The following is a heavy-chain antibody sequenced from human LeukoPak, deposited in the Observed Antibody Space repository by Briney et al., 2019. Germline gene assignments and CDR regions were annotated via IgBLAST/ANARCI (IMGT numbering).Heavy chain of an antibody. CDR1: GGSISSYY. CDR3: ARVFCSSTSCQKTFDY. Sequence: SETLSLTCSGSGGSISSYYWSWIRQPPGKGLEWIGYIYYNGRTHYNPSLESRVTISVDTSKNQFSLQLHSVTAADTAEYYCARVFCSSTSCQKTFDYWGQGSLVTVSS. CDR2: IYYNGRT. D-gene: IGHD2-2*01. V-gene: IGHV4-59*01. J-gene: IGHJ4*02.